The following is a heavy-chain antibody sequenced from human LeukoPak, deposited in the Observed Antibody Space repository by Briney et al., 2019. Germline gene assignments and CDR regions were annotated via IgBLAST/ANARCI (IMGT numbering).Heavy chain of an antibody. CDR2: IYPGDSDT. CDR3: TRGPYGEQPLDY. V-gene: IGHV5-51*01. D-gene: IGHD4-17*01. CDR1: GYSFTSYW. Sequence: AGESLKISCKGSGYSFTSYWIGWVRQMPGKGLEWMGIIYPGDSDTRYSPSFQGQVTISADKSISTAYLQWGSLKASDTGKYFCTRGPYGEQPLDYWGQGTVVTVSS. J-gene: IGHJ4*02.